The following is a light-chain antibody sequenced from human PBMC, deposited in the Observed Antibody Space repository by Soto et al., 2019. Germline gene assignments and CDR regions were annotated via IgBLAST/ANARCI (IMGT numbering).Light chain of an antibody. Sequence: EIVLTQSPATLSLSPGESVTLSCRARQSFGSNLAWYQQTPGQAPTVVIYDASTRATVIPARFSGSGSGTEFTLTISSLQSEDFAVYYCQQYDTWPLTFGGGTKVDI. V-gene: IGKV3-15*01. J-gene: IGKJ4*01. CDR3: QQYDTWPLT. CDR1: QSFGSN. CDR2: DAS.